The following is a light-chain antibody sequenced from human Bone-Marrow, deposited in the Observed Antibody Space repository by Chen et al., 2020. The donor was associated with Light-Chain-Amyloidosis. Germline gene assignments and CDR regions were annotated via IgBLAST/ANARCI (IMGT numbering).Light chain of an antibody. CDR1: QSLLYTSSYKNY. CDR3: QQYYDTPFT. CDR2: WAS. J-gene: IGKJ3*01. Sequence: DIVMTQSPDSLAVSLGERATINCRSSQSLLYTSSYKNYLAWYQQKPGQPPKLLIYWASTRESGVPDRFSGSGSGTDFSLSISSLQSEDVAVYYCQQYYDTPFTFGPGTKVDI. V-gene: IGKV4-1*01.